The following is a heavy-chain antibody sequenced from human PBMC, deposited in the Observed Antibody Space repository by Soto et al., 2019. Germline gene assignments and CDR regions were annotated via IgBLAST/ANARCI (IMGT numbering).Heavy chain of an antibody. V-gene: IGHV4-30-4*01. CDR2: IYYSGSP. CDR1: GGSISSGDYY. Sequence: QVQLQESGPGLVKPSQTLSLTCTVSGGSISSGDYYWSWIRQPPGKGLEWIGYIYYSGSPYYNPSLKSRVTISVDTSKNQFSRKLSSVTAADTAVYYCAREPTLYGDHRYFDLWGRGTLVTVSS. J-gene: IGHJ2*01. CDR3: AREPTLYGDHRYFDL. D-gene: IGHD4-17*01.